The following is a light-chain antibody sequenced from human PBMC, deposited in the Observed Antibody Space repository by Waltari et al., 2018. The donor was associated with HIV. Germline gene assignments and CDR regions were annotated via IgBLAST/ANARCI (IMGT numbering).Light chain of an antibody. Sequence: QSVLRQPPSVSGAPGQRVTISCTGSNSNIGAGHHVHWYQQLPGTAPKPLIYGNTNRPSGVPDRFSVSTPGTSTSLAIAGLQADDEADYYCQSYDSSLSGVVFGGGTRLTVL. CDR2: GNT. J-gene: IGLJ2*01. CDR1: NSNIGAGHH. V-gene: IGLV1-40*01. CDR3: QSYDSSLSGVV.